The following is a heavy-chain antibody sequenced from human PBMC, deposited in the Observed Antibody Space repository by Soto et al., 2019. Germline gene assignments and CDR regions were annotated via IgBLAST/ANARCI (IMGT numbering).Heavy chain of an antibody. CDR2: ISYDRQNK. CDR3: GRNIPNNCEIAGCLGHGMDV. D-gene: IGHD2-21*01. CDR1: GFTFNVYA. J-gene: IGHJ6*02. V-gene: IGHV3-30*09. Sequence: QVQLVESGGGGVQPGRSLRLSCAASGFTFNVYAMHWVRQAAGKGLEWVAIISYDRQNKYYAESLKGRFAIARDNSKNTLSLQMSRLRAEDTAVYYCGRNIPNNCEIAGCLGHGMDVWCQGTTVTVSS.